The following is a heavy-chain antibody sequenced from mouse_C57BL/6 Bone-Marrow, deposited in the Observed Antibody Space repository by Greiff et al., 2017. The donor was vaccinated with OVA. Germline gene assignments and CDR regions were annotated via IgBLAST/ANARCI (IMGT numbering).Heavy chain of an antibody. V-gene: IGHV14-4*01. CDR2: IDPENGDT. CDR1: GFNIKDDY. D-gene: IGHD2-4*01. J-gene: IGHJ4*01. Sequence: EVQLQQSGAELVRPGASVKLSCTASGFNIKDDYMHWVKQRPEQGLEWIGWIDPENGDTEYASKFQGKATITADTSSNTAYLQLSSLTSEDTAVYYCTTPIDYDYDGYYAMDYWGQGTSVTVSS. CDR3: TTPIDYDYDGYYAMDY.